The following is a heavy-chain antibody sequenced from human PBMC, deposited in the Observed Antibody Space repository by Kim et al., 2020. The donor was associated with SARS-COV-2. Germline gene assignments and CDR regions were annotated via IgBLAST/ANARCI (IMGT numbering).Heavy chain of an antibody. V-gene: IGHV1-24*01. Sequence: ASVKVSCKVSGYTLTELSMHWVRQAPGKGLEWMGGFDPEDGETIYAQKFQGRVTMTEDTSTDTAYMELSSLRSEDTAVYYCATDRGVGATQGAFDIWGQGTMVTVSS. CDR1: GYTLTELS. J-gene: IGHJ3*02. CDR2: FDPEDGET. D-gene: IGHD1-26*01. CDR3: ATDRGVGATQGAFDI.